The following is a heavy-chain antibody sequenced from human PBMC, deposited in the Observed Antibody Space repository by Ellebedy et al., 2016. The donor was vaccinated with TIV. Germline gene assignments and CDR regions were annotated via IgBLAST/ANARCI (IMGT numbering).Heavy chain of an antibody. Sequence: ASVKVSCKASGYTFTNYFLYWVRQAPGQGLEWMGLINPTSGSSNYAQKFQGRVTMTRDTSTSTVYMVLSSLRSEDTAVYYCARGDNYYYDSSCYYYNYWGQGTLVTVSS. CDR2: INPTSGSS. D-gene: IGHD3-22*01. CDR3: ARGDNYYYDSSCYYYNY. CDR1: GYTFTNYF. J-gene: IGHJ4*02. V-gene: IGHV1-46*01.